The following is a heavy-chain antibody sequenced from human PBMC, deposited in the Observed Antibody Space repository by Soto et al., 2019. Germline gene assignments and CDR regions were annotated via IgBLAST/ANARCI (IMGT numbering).Heavy chain of an antibody. D-gene: IGHD6-19*01. Sequence: GASVKVSCKASGGTFSSYAISWVRQAPGQGLEWMGGIIPIFGTANYAQKFQGRVTITADESTSTAYMELSSLRSEDTAVYYCARLGIAVAGQQVDYWGQGTLVTVSS. CDR3: ARLGIAVAGQQVDY. CDR2: IIPIFGTA. CDR1: GGTFSSYA. J-gene: IGHJ4*02. V-gene: IGHV1-69*13.